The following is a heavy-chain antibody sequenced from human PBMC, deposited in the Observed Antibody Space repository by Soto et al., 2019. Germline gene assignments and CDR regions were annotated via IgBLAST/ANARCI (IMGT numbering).Heavy chain of an antibody. D-gene: IGHD1-26*01. CDR2: ISAHNGNT. CDR3: ARGRYGDY. CDR1: GYDFTTYG. Sequence: QVHLVQSGAEVKNPGASVKVSCKGSGYDFTTYGITWVRQAPGQGLEWMAWISAHNGNTNYAPNLQGRVTVTRDTSSRTAYIELRSLRSADTAVYYCARGRYGDYWGQGALVTVSS. J-gene: IGHJ4*02. V-gene: IGHV1-18*01.